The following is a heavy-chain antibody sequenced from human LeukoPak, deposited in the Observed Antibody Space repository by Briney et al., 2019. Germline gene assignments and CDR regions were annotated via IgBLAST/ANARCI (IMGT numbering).Heavy chain of an antibody. V-gene: IGHV3-74*01. CDR1: GFGFSSSW. J-gene: IGHJ4*02. CDR3: VFPYWQDLDH. D-gene: IGHD2-15*01. Sequence: PGGSLRLSCAASGFGFSSSWMHWVRQAPGTGLVWVSRINSDGSTTNYADSVKGRFTISRDNAMSTLYLQMSSLRDEDTAVYYCVFPYWQDLDHWGQGTLVTVSS. CDR2: INSDGSTT.